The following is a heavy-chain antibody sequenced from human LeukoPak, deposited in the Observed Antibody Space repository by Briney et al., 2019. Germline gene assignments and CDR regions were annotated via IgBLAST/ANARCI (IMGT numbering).Heavy chain of an antibody. J-gene: IGHJ4*02. CDR2: ISSTSSYT. Sequence: PGGSLRLSCAASGFTFSDYYMSWIRQAPGKGLEWVSHISSTSSYTNYADSVKGRFTISRDNSKNSLYLQMNSLRAEDTAVYYCARYCSGGSCYPYWGQGTLVTVSS. V-gene: IGHV3-11*03. CDR1: GFTFSDYY. CDR3: ARYCSGGSCYPY. D-gene: IGHD2-15*01.